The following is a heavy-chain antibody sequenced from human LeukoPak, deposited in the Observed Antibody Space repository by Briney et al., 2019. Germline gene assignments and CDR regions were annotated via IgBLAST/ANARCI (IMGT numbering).Heavy chain of an antibody. J-gene: IGHJ3*01. CDR2: INPNNGGT. CDR1: GYTFTGYY. Sequence: ASVKVSCKASGYTFTGYYMHWVRQAPGQGLEWMGWINPNNGGTNYAQKFQGRVTMTRDTSISTAYMDLSRLKSDDTAVYYCAREGYGVRQDFDVWGQGTMVTVSS. D-gene: IGHD1-26*01. V-gene: IGHV1-2*02. CDR3: AREGYGVRQDFDV.